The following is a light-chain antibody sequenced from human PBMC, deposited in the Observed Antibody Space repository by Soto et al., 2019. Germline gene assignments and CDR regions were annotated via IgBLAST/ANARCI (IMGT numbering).Light chain of an antibody. CDR3: SSYAGSNIHYV. V-gene: IGLV2-8*01. Sequence: QSALTQPASVSGSPGQSITISCTGTSRDVGAYDYVSWYLQYPDKAPQLLIYEVSKWPSGVPDRFSGSKSGNTASLTVSGLQAEDEADYYCSSYAGSNIHYVFGTGTKVTVL. CDR1: SRDVGAYDY. J-gene: IGLJ1*01. CDR2: EVS.